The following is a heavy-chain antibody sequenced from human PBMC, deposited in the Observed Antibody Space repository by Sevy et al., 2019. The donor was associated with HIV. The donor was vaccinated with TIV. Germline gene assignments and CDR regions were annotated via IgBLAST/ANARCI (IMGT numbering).Heavy chain of an antibody. V-gene: IGHV3-30-3*01. J-gene: IGHJ4*02. CDR1: GFIVSYYA. Sequence: GGCLRLSCAASGFIVSYYAIHWVRQAPGKGLEWVAVISYDGNNIYYGDSVKGRFTISRDNSRNTVYLQMNSLRPEDTAVYYCARDFYEFGDPRGLDYWGQGTLVTVSS. D-gene: IGHD4-17*01. CDR3: ARDFYEFGDPRGLDY. CDR2: ISYDGNNI.